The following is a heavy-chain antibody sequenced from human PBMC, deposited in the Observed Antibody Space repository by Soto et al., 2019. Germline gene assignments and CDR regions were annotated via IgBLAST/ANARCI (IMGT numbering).Heavy chain of an antibody. Sequence: GASVKVSCKASGYTFTSYGISWVRQAPGQGLEWMGWISAYNGNTNYAQKLQGRVTMTTDTSTSTAYMELRSLRSDDPAVYYCARASDYSGSYSHFDYWGQGTLVTVSS. V-gene: IGHV1-18*01. D-gene: IGHD1-26*01. CDR3: ARASDYSGSYSHFDY. CDR2: ISAYNGNT. CDR1: GYTFTSYG. J-gene: IGHJ4*02.